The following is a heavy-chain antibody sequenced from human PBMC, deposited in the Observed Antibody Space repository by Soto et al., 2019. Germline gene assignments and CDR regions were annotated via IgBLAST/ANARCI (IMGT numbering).Heavy chain of an antibody. CDR3: TISRGNMVRGVIVPGENYYYYGMDV. D-gene: IGHD3-10*01. Sequence: SVKVSFKASGGTFSSYAISWVRQAPGQGLEWMGGIIPIFGTANYAQKFQGRVTITADESTSTAYMELSSLRSEDTAVYYCTISRGNMVRGVIVPGENYYYYGMDVWGQGTTVTVS. V-gene: IGHV1-69*13. CDR1: GGTFSSYA. CDR2: IIPIFGTA. J-gene: IGHJ6*02.